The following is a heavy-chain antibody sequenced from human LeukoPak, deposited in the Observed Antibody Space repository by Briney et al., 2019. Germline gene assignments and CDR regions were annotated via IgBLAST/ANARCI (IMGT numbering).Heavy chain of an antibody. CDR3: ASGTTGTTGFNY. D-gene: IGHD1-7*01. J-gene: IGHJ4*02. CDR1: GFSFSDYT. V-gene: IGHV3-21*01. CDR2: ISSGSAYI. Sequence: GGSLRLSCTASGFSFSDYTMNWVRQAPGKGLEWLSSISSGSAYIHYADSVKGRFTISRDNAKNSLNLQMSSLRAEDTAVYYCASGTTGTTGFNYWGPGTLVTVSS.